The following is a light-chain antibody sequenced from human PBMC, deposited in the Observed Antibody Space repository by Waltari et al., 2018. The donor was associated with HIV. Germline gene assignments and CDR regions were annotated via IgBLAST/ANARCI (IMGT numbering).Light chain of an antibody. J-gene: IGLJ2*01. CDR2: EVT. Sequence: QSALTQPPSASGPPGQSVTISCTGTSNDVGRYDFVSWYQPRPVNLPKLIIYEVTNPPSGVAVRCSGSKSGNTASLTVSGLQNDDEADYYCSSYAANNTFVIFGGGTKLTVL. CDR1: SNDVGRYDF. V-gene: IGLV2-8*01. CDR3: SSYAANNTFVI.